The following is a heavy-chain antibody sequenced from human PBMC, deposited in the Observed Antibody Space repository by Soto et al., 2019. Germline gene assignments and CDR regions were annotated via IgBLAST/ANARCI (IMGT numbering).Heavy chain of an antibody. CDR2: ISYDGSNK. CDR3: AREDGYDSSGYYLAYWYFDL. Sequence: QVQLVESGGGVVQPGRSLRLSCAASGFTFSSYAMHWVRQAPGKGLEWVAVISYDGSNKYYADSVKGRFTISRDNSKNTLYLQMNSLRAEDTAVYYCAREDGYDSSGYYLAYWYFDLWGRGTLVTVSS. D-gene: IGHD3-22*01. J-gene: IGHJ2*01. V-gene: IGHV3-30-3*01. CDR1: GFTFSSYA.